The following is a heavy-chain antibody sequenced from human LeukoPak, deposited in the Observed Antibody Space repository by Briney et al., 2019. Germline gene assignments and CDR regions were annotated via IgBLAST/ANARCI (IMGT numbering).Heavy chain of an antibody. Sequence: SETLSLTCTVSGYSISSGYYWGWIRQPPGKGLEWIGSIYHSGSTYYNPSLKSRVTISVDTSKNQFSLKLSSVTAADTAVYYCARDRNNWNYKVTPDAFDIWGQGTMVTVSS. J-gene: IGHJ3*02. V-gene: IGHV4-38-2*02. D-gene: IGHD1-7*01. CDR2: IYHSGST. CDR3: ARDRNNWNYKVTPDAFDI. CDR1: GYSISSGYY.